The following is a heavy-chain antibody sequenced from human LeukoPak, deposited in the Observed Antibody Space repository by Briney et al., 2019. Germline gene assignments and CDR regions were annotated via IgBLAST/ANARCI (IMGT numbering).Heavy chain of an antibody. D-gene: IGHD2-2*02. CDR1: GGSISNGDHY. J-gene: IGHJ5*02. CDR2: IYYSGST. Sequence: PSETLSLTCTVSGGSISNGDHYWSWIRQHPGKGLEWIGHIYYSGSTYYNPSLKSRVTISVDTSKNQFSLKLSSVTAADTAVYYCARDRGYCSSTSCYKMIDPWGQGTLVTVSS. V-gene: IGHV4-31*03. CDR3: ARDRGYCSSTSCYKMIDP.